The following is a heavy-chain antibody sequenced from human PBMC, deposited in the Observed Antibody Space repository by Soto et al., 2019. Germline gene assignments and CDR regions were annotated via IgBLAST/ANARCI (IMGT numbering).Heavy chain of an antibody. CDR3: ARDMERVAGGYFDS. D-gene: IGHD6-19*01. Sequence: QVYLVESGGGVVQPGGSLTLSCAASHFTFNTYGMHWLRQAPGEGLEWIAVISYDGDIEDYADSVKGRFIISRDNSKNTLYLHLTSLRLEDSGLYYCARDMERVAGGYFDSWGQGTRVTVSS. J-gene: IGHJ4*02. CDR1: HFTFNTYG. V-gene: IGHV3-30-3*01. CDR2: ISYDGDIE.